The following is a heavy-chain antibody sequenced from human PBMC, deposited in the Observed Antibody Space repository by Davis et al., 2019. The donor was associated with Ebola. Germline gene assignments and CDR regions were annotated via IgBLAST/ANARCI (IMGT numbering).Heavy chain of an antibody. CDR2: IYYNGNT. D-gene: IGHD2/OR15-2a*01. Sequence: SETLSLTCAVYGGSFSGYYWSWIRQPPGKGLEWVGAIYYNGNTYYNPSLKSRVTMSVDTSKNQFSLKLSSVTAADTAVYYCAREGDFYMSVEYWGQGILVTVSP. CDR3: AREGDFYMSVEY. CDR1: GGSFSGYY. J-gene: IGHJ4*02. V-gene: IGHV4-34*01.